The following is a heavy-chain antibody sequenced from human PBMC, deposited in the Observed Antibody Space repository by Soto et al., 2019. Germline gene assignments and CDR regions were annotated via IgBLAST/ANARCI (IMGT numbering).Heavy chain of an antibody. V-gene: IGHV1-8*01. D-gene: IGHD3-22*01. CDR1: GYTFTSYD. CDR3: ARELTMIVDN. J-gene: IGHJ4*02. CDR2: MNPNSGNT. Sequence: QVQLMQSGAEVKKPGASVKVSCKASGYTFTSYDVNWVRQATGQGLEWMGWMNPNSGNTGYAHKFQGRVTMTRNTSISTDYMELSGLRSKDTAVYYCARELTMIVDNWGQGTLVAVSS.